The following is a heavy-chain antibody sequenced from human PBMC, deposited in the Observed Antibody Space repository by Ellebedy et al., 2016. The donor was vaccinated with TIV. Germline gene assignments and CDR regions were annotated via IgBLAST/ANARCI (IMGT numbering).Heavy chain of an antibody. CDR1: GFTFRDYY. D-gene: IGHD2-21*01. CDR2: IYSDGST. V-gene: IGHV3-66*01. Sequence: GESLKISCAASGFTFRDYYMTWVRQAPGKGLEWVSLIYSDGSTYYADSVKGRFTISRDNSKNTLYLQMNSLTTEDTAVYYCARERRFCGNECSLYYYYGMDAWGQGTTVTVSS. CDR3: ARERRFCGNECSLYYYYGMDA. J-gene: IGHJ6*02.